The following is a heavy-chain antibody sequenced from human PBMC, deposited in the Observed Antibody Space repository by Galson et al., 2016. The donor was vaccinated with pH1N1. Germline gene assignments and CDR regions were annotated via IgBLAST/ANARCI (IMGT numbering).Heavy chain of an antibody. Sequence: QSGAEVKKPGESLKISCQASGYTFTRNWIAWVRQMPGRGLEWMGMIYPGDSDTRYNPSFQGQVTISADKYISTTYLHWSGPYASDTAMYFCARSARVWFDSSGYYPHYFDNWGQGTLVTVSS. D-gene: IGHD3-22*01. CDR3: ARSARVWFDSSGYYPHYFDN. J-gene: IGHJ4*02. CDR1: GYTFTRNW. V-gene: IGHV5-51*01. CDR2: IYPGDSDT.